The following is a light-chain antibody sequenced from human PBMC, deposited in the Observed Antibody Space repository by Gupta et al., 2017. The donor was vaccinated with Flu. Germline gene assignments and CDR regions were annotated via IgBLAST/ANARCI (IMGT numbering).Light chain of an antibody. Sequence: SVLTKPPSLSAAPGQKVTISCSGSSSNIASNYVSWYQHLPGTAPKLLIYENNQRPSGIPDRFSGSKSGTSATLAIAGLQTGDEADYYCETWDNTLSAGVFGGGTKLTVL. CDR1: SSNIASNY. J-gene: IGLJ2*01. CDR3: ETWDNTLSAGV. V-gene: IGLV1-51*01. CDR2: ENN.